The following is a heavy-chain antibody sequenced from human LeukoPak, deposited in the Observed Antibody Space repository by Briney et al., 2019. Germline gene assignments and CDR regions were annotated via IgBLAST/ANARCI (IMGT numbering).Heavy chain of an antibody. J-gene: IGHJ1*01. V-gene: IGHV1-8*03. CDR2: MNPNSGNT. Sequence: ASVKVSCKASGYTFTSYDINWVRQATGQGLEWMGWMNPNSGNTGYAQKFQGRVTITRNTSISTAYMELSSLRSEDTAVYCCAMRAAAGTRYFQHWGQGTLVTVSS. CDR1: GYTFTSYD. D-gene: IGHD6-13*01. CDR3: AMRAAAGTRYFQH.